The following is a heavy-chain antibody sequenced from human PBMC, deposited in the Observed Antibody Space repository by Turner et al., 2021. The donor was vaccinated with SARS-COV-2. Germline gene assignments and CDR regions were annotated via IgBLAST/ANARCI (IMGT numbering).Heavy chain of an antibody. J-gene: IGHJ6*02. V-gene: IGHV3-23*01. CDR3: AKRSSSSSSYYYGMDV. Sequence: DVQLFESGGGLVQPVGSMRLSWAASGLTFTTDAMSWVRQGPGKGLGWVSAISGGGGSTYYADSVKGRFTITRDNSKNTLYLQMNSLRAEDTAVYHCAKRSSSSSSYYYGMDVWGQGTTVTVSS. CDR1: GLTFTTDA. CDR2: ISGGGGST. D-gene: IGHD6-6*01.